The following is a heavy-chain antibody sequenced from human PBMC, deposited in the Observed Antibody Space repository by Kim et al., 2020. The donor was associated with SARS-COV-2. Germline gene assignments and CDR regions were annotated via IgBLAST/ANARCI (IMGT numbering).Heavy chain of an antibody. J-gene: IGHJ3*02. Sequence: GGSLRLSCAASGFTFSSYSMNWVRQAPGKGLEWVSSISSSSSYIYYADSVKGRFTISRDNAKNSLYLQMNSLRAEDTAVYYCVGGVVIIGRNAFDIWGQGTMVTVSS. V-gene: IGHV3-21*01. CDR3: VGGVVIIGRNAFDI. D-gene: IGHD3-3*01. CDR1: GFTFSSYS. CDR2: ISSSSSYI.